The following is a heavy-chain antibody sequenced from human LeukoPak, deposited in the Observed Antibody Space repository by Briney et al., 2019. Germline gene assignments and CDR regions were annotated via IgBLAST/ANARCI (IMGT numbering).Heavy chain of an antibody. V-gene: IGHV1-46*01. Sequence: ASVKVSCKVSGYTFTSYYMHWVRQAPGQGLEWMGIINPSGGSTSYAQKFQGRVTMTRDMSTSTVYMELSSLRSEDTAVYYCARVGGSYYYFDYWGQGTLVTVYS. D-gene: IGHD1-26*01. CDR3: ARVGGSYYYFDY. J-gene: IGHJ4*02. CDR2: INPSGGST. CDR1: GYTFTSYY.